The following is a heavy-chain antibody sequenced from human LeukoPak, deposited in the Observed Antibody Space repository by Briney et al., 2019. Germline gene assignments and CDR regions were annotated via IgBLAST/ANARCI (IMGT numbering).Heavy chain of an antibody. J-gene: IGHJ4*02. Sequence: GRSLRLSCAASGFTFDDYAMHWVRQAPGKGLEWVSGISWNSGSIGYADSVKGRFTISRDNAKNSLYLQMNSLRAEDTAVYYCAKENIYSSGPDYWGQGTLVTVSS. CDR3: AKENIYSSGPDY. D-gene: IGHD6-19*01. CDR2: ISWNSGSI. CDR1: GFTFDDYA. V-gene: IGHV3-9*01.